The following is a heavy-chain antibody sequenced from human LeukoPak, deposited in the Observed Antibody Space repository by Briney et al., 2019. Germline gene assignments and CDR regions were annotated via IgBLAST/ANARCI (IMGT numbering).Heavy chain of an antibody. V-gene: IGHV3-30*02. CDR3: AKEYYDFWSGYYGRRGYYFDY. CDR2: IWYDGSNK. Sequence: GGSLTLSCAASGFTFSTYGIHWVRQAPGKGLEWVAVIWYDGSNKYYADSVKGRFTISRDNSKNTLYLQMNSLRAEDTAVYYCAKEYYDFWSGYYGRRGYYFDYWGQGTLVTVSS. D-gene: IGHD3-3*01. CDR1: GFTFSTYG. J-gene: IGHJ4*02.